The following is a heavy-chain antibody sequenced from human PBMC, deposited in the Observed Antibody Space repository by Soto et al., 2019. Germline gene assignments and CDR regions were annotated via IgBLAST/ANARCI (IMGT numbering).Heavy chain of an antibody. Sequence: GGSLRLSCAASGFTFSSYGMHWVRQAPGQGLEWVAVISYDGSNKYYADSVKGRFTISRDNSKNTLYLQMNSLRAEDTAVYYCAKDRDSGLFDYWGQGTLVTVSS. CDR1: GFTFSSYG. CDR3: AKDRDSGLFDY. CDR2: ISYDGSNK. V-gene: IGHV3-30*18. J-gene: IGHJ4*02. D-gene: IGHD3-22*01.